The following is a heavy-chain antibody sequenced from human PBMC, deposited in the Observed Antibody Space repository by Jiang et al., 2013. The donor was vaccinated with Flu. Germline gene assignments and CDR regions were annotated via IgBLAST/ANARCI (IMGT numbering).Heavy chain of an antibody. CDR1: GYSFSDFA. CDR2: INAGNGNX. V-gene: IGHV1-3*01. CDR3: ARDFYGSNDY. J-gene: IGHJ4*02. Sequence: GAEVKKPGASVRVSCKASGYSFSDFAIHWVRQAPGQRLEWMGWINAGNGNXKSSQMFQGRVTITRDTTASTAYMELSSLRSEDTAVYYCARDFYGSNDYWGQGTLVTVSS. D-gene: IGHD4-17*01.